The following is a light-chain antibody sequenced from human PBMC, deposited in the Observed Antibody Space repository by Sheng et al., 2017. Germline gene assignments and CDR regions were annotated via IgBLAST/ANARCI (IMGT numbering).Light chain of an antibody. J-gene: IGLJ1*01. CDR3: QVWDSSSDHYV. Sequence: SYVLTQPPSVSVAPRTDGQDCLWGKRTLGIKVVHWYQQKPGQAPVLVVYDDNDRPSGIPERISGSNSGSTATLTISRVEAGDEADYYCQVWDSSSDHYVFGTGTKVTVL. V-gene: IGLV3-21*02. CDR1: TLGIKV. CDR2: DDN.